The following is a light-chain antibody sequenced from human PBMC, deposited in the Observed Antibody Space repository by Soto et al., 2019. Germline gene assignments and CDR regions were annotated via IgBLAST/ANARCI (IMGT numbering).Light chain of an antibody. J-gene: IGLJ2*01. CDR1: RANIGHNY. V-gene: IGLV1-51*01. CDR3: GAWDTSLTTVL. Sequence: QAVLTQPPSVSAAPGQKVTISCSGSRANIGHNYVSWYQHLPGTAPKLLIYDNHKRPSGIPDRFSGSQSGTSATLGITGLQTGDAADYYCGAWDTSLTTVLFGGGTKLTVL. CDR2: DNH.